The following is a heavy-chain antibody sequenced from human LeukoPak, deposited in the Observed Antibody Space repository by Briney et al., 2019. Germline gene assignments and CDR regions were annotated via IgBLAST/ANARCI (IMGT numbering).Heavy chain of an antibody. CDR2: KSQSFGGGTT. CDR3: TTNLNLGWEVQLRPG. V-gene: IGHV3-15*01. J-gene: IGHJ4*02. CDR1: GFTFSDAW. D-gene: IGHD6-25*01. Sequence: GGSLRLSCAASGFTFSDAWMSWVRQAPEKGLEWLGVKSQSFGGGTTEYAAPAKGRITISRDDSKNTLYLQMNSLKTEDTGVYYCTTNLNLGWEVQLRPGWGQGTPVTVSS.